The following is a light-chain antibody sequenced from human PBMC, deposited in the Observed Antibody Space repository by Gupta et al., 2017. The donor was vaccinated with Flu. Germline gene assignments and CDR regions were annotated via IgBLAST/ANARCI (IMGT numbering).Light chain of an antibody. CDR2: AAS. V-gene: IGKV1-27*01. Sequence: GDRVTITCRASQTISNYLAWYQQKPGKAPKLLLYAASALPSGVPSRFSGSGYGTDFTLTISSLQPEDVATYYCQKYNSGPLPFGGGTRWRSN. J-gene: IGKJ4*01. CDR3: QKYNSGPLP. CDR1: QTISNY.